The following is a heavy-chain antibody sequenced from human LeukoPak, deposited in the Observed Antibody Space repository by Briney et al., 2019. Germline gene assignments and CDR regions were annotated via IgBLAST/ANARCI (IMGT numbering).Heavy chain of an antibody. J-gene: IGHJ4*02. Sequence: GRSLRLSCAASGFTVCSNYMSWVRQAPGKGLEWVSVIYTGGSTSYADSVKGRFTISRDSSKNTLFLQMNSLRVEDTAVYYCTRASTLRTGDAHWGQGTLVTVSS. D-gene: IGHD7-27*01. CDR2: IYTGGST. CDR3: TRASTLRTGDAH. V-gene: IGHV3-66*01. CDR1: GFTVCSNY.